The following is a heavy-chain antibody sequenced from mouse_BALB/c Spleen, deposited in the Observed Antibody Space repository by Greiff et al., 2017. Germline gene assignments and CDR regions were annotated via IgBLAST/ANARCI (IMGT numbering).Heavy chain of an antibody. Sequence: VQLQQSGAELVKPGASVKLSCTASGFNIKDTYMHWVKQRPEQGLEWIGRIDPANGNTKYDPKFQGKATITADTSSNTAYLQLSSLTSEDTAVYYCARESITTATDWYFDGWGAGTTVTVSS. CDR2: IDPANGNT. CDR3: ARESITTATDWYFDG. D-gene: IGHD1-2*01. V-gene: IGHV14-3*02. CDR1: GFNIKDTY. J-gene: IGHJ1*01.